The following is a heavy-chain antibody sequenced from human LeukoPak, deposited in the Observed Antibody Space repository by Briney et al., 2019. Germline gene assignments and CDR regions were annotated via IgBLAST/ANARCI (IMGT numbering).Heavy chain of an antibody. D-gene: IGHD1-7*01. Sequence: GAPVKVSCKASGYTFTSYGISWVRQAPGQGLEWMGWISAYNGNTNYAQKLQGRVTMTTDTSTSTAYMELRSLRSDDTAVYYCARDVNWNYAYRYYYFDYWGQGTLVTVSS. CDR2: ISAYNGNT. J-gene: IGHJ4*02. CDR3: ARDVNWNYAYRYYYFDY. CDR1: GYTFTSYG. V-gene: IGHV1-18*01.